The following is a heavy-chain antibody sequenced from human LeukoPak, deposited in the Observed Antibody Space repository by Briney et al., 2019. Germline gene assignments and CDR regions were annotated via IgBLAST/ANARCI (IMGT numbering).Heavy chain of an antibody. V-gene: IGHV3-15*01. J-gene: IGHJ4*02. CDR1: GFTFSNAW. Sequence: GGSLRLSCAASGFTFSNAWMTWVRQAPGKGLEWVGRIKSKSDGGTTDYAEPVKGRFTISRDDSNNTLYLQMTSLKTEDTAVYYCSTAPSKVDYWGQGTLVTVSS. CDR3: STAPSKVDY. CDR2: IKSKSDGGTT.